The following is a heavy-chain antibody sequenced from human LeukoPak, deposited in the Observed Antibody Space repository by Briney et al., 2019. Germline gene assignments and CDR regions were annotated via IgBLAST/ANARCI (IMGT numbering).Heavy chain of an antibody. D-gene: IGHD2-15*01. V-gene: IGHV1-46*01. CDR2: INPSGGTT. CDR3: AREYVGLGYFDY. J-gene: IGHJ4*02. Sequence: ASLKVYCKASGYTFTRFYMHWVRQAPGQGLEWMGIINPSGGTTSYAQKFQGRVTMTRDTSTSTVYMELSSLTSEDTALYYCAREYVGLGYFDYWGQGTLVTVSS. CDR1: GYTFTRFY.